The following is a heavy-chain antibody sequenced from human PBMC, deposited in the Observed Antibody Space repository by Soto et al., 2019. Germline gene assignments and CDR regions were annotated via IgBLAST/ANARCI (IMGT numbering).Heavy chain of an antibody. CDR1: GFTFSSYS. Sequence: GGSLRLSRVACGFTFSSYSMSWVRQAPGKGLEWVSGFRAGGDDGTTYYADSVKGRFTISRDNSKNTLFLQMNSLRAEDTAIYYCAKKVNSASGSQYFDYFGQGTLVTVSS. J-gene: IGHJ4*02. CDR2: FRAGGDDGTT. D-gene: IGHD3-10*01. CDR3: AKKVNSASGSQYFDY. V-gene: IGHV3-23*01.